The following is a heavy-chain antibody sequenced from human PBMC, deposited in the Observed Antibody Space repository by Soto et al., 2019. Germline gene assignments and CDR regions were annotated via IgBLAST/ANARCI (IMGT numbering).Heavy chain of an antibody. Sequence: SETLSLTCTVSGGSISSGGYYWSWIRQHPGKGLEWIGYIYYSGSTYYNPSLKSRVTTSVDTSKNQFSLKLSSVTAADTAVYYCASSGETYYYYYGMDVWGQGTTVTVSS. V-gene: IGHV4-31*03. CDR2: IYYSGST. CDR3: ASSGETYYYYYGMDV. CDR1: GGSISSGGYY. J-gene: IGHJ6*02. D-gene: IGHD3-10*01.